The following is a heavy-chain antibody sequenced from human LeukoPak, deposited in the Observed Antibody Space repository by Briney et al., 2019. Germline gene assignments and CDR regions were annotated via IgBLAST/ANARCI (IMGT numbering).Heavy chain of an antibody. CDR2: IGTASDT. CDR1: GFTFSSFD. CDR3: ARGPPRGKYYYMDV. D-gene: IGHD1-1*01. Sequence: GGSLRLSCAASGFTFSSFDMHWVRQPTGQGLEGVSTIGTASDTYYPGSVEGRFTLSRDNAKNSSYLQMNSLTAGDTAVYYCARGPPRGKYYYMDVWGKGTTVTVSS. V-gene: IGHV3-13*01. J-gene: IGHJ6*03.